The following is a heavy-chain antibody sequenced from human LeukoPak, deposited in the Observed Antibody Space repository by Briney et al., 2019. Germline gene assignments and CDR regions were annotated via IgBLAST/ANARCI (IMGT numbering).Heavy chain of an antibody. Sequence: GGSLRLSCAASGFTVSSNYMSWVRQAPGKGLEWVSVIYSGGSTYYADSVKGRFTISRDNSKNTLYLQMNSLRAEDTAVYYRARSYSSGWYDYYYYGMDVWGQGTTVTVSS. CDR3: ARSYSSGWYDYYYYGMDV. CDR2: IYSGGST. D-gene: IGHD6-19*01. V-gene: IGHV3-53*05. J-gene: IGHJ6*02. CDR1: GFTVSSNY.